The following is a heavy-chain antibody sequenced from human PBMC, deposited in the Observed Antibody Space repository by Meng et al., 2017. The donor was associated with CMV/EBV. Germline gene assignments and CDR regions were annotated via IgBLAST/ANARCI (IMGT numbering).Heavy chain of an antibody. CDR3: ARGVVTMIVVYDP. D-gene: IGHD3-22*01. J-gene: IGHJ5*02. V-gene: IGHV4-39*07. CDR2: IYYSGST. CDR1: GGSISSSSYY. Sequence: LQLQESGPGLVKPSETLLPPCTVSGGSISSSSYYWGWSRQPPGKGLEWIGSIYYSGSTYYNPSLKRRVTISVDTSKNQFSLKLSSVTAADTAVYYCARGVVTMIVVYDPWGQGTLVTLSS.